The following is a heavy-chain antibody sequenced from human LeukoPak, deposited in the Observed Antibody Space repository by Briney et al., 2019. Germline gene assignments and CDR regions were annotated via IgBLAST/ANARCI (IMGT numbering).Heavy chain of an antibody. V-gene: IGHV4-34*01. CDR1: GGSFSGYY. CDR2: INHSGST. CDR3: ARHYRDGYNRYYYYYMDV. Sequence: SETLSLTCAVYGGSFSGYYWSWIRQPPGKGLEWIGEINHSGSTNYNPSLKSRVTISVDTSKNQFSLKLSSVTAADTAVYYCARHYRDGYNRYYYYYMDVWGKGTTVTISS. J-gene: IGHJ6*03. D-gene: IGHD5-24*01.